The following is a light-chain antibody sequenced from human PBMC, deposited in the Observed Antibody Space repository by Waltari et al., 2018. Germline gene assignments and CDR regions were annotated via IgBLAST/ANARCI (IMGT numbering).Light chain of an antibody. CDR1: RSDICGSNY. J-gene: IGLJ2*01. CDR3: SSYTSSGTLL. CDR2: DVT. Sequence: QSALTQPASVSRSPGQSITISCTGTRSDICGSNYVSWYQQHPGKAPKVIIYDVTNRPSGVSNRVSGSKSGNTASLTISWLQAEDEADYYCSSYTSSGTLLFGGGTKVTVL. V-gene: IGLV2-14*01.